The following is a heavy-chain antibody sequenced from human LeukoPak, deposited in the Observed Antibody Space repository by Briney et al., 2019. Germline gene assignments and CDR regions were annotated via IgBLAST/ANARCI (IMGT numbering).Heavy chain of an antibody. CDR1: GFTFSSYW. V-gene: IGHV3-30*03. D-gene: IGHD2-15*01. Sequence: GGSLRLSCAASGFTFSSYWMSRVRQAPGKGLEWVAVISYDGSNKYYADSVKGRFTISRDNSKNTLYLQMNSLRAEDTAVYYCARGGDYGYCSGGSCSAIDYWGQGTLVTISS. J-gene: IGHJ4*02. CDR3: ARGGDYGYCSGGSCSAIDY. CDR2: ISYDGSNK.